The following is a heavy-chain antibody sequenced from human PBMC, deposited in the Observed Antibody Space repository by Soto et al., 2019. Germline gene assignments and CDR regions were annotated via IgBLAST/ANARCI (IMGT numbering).Heavy chain of an antibody. D-gene: IGHD3-22*01. CDR1: GFTFSTYS. V-gene: IGHV3-48*02. CDR3: ARDSPYFDGSGYYPDY. CDR2: ISSSSTTI. Sequence: EVQLVESGGGLVQPGGSLRLSCAASGFTFSTYSMNWVRQAPGKGLEWISYISSSSTTIYYADSVKGRFTISRDSAKNSLYLQMNSLRDEDTAVYYCARDSPYFDGSGYYPDYWGQGTLVTVSS. J-gene: IGHJ4*02.